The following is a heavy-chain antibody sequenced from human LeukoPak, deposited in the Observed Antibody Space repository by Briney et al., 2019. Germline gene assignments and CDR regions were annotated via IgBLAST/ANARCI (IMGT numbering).Heavy chain of an antibody. CDR2: IYYSGST. Sequence: SESLSLTCSVSGGSISIYYWSWIRQPPGKGLEWIGYIYYSGSTNYNPSLKSRVTISVDTSKNQFSLKLSSVTAADTAVYYCARVGGSGYYYDMDVWGQGTTVTVSS. CDR1: GGSISIYY. J-gene: IGHJ6*02. CDR3: ARVGGSGYYYDMDV. V-gene: IGHV4-59*01.